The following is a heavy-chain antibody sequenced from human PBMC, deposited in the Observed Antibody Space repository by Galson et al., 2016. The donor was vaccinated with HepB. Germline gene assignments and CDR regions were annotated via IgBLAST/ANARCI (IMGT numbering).Heavy chain of an antibody. CDR1: GFTFGDYA. V-gene: IGHV3-49*03. CDR3: TRYATGYYYDSGGYYAQVNYFDY. J-gene: IGHJ4*02. Sequence: SLRLSCAASGFTFGDYAMSWFRQAPGKGLEWVGFIRSKTYGGPTEYAASVKGRFTISRDDSKNIAYLQMNSLKTEDTAVYYCTRYATGYYYDSGGYYAQVNYFDYWGQGTLVTVSS. CDR2: IRSKTYGGPT. D-gene: IGHD3-22*01.